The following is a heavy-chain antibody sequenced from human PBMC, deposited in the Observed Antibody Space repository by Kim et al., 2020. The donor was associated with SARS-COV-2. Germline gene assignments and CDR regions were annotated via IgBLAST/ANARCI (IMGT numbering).Heavy chain of an antibody. J-gene: IGHJ5*01. Sequence: GGSLRLSCTASGFTFGDYAMTWVHQAPGKGLECVGFIRSKTYGGTTEYAASVKGRFTISRDDSNSIAYLQMNSLKSEDTAVYYCTRALTSSWYDSWGQGTLVTVSS. CDR3: TRALTSSWYDS. CDR1: GFTFGDYA. V-gene: IGHV3-49*04. D-gene: IGHD2-2*01. CDR2: IRSKTYGGTT.